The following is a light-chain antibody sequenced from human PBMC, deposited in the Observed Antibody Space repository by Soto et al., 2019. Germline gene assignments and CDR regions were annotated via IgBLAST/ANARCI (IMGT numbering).Light chain of an antibody. V-gene: IGKV4-1*01. J-gene: IGKJ4*01. CDR1: QSVLYNSNNDSY. CDR3: QQYNSWPLT. Sequence: DIVMTQTPDSLAVSLGERATINCRSSQSVLYNSNNDSYLAWYQQKPGQAPRLLIYGASTRATGIPARFSGSGSGTEFTLTISSLQSEDFAVYYCQQYNSWPLTFGGGTKVDIK. CDR2: GAS.